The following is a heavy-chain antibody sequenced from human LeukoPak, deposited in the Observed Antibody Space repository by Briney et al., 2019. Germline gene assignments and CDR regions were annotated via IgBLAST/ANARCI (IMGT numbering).Heavy chain of an antibody. D-gene: IGHD2-21*02. CDR2: ISGSGGST. Sequence: GGSLRLSCAASGFTFSSYAMSWVRQAPGKGLEWVSAISGSGGSTYYADSVKGRFTISRDNSKNTLYLQMNSLRAEDTAVYYCAEEGYCGGDCYHYFDYWGQGTLVTVSS. J-gene: IGHJ4*02. CDR1: GFTFSSYA. CDR3: AEEGYCGGDCYHYFDY. V-gene: IGHV3-23*01.